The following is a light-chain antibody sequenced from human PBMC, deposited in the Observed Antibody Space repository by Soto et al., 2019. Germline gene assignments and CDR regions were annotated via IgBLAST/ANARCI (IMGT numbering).Light chain of an antibody. CDR3: QQRSNWPPTWT. Sequence: EIVLTQSPATLSLSPGERATLSCRASQSVSSYLAWYQQKPGQAPRLLIYDASNRATGIPARFSGSGSGTAFTLSITSLEPEDFAAYYCQQRSNWPPTWTFGQGTKVEIK. V-gene: IGKV3-11*01. CDR2: DAS. J-gene: IGKJ1*01. CDR1: QSVSSY.